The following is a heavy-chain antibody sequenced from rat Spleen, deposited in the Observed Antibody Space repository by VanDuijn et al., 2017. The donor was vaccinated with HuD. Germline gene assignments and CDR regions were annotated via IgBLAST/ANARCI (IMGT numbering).Heavy chain of an antibody. V-gene: IGHV5-58*01. CDR2: INMDSSTI. CDR1: GFTFSSYW. J-gene: IGHJ2*01. D-gene: IGHD1-2*01. CDR3: TRDSSFYYFDY. Sequence: EVQLVETGGGLVQPGRSLKLSCLASGFTFSSYWMYWIRQAPGKGLEWIGEINMDSSTIKFPPSLKDRFTISRDNAKSTLYLQMDSLRSEDTATYYCTRDSSFYYFDYWGQGVMVTVSS.